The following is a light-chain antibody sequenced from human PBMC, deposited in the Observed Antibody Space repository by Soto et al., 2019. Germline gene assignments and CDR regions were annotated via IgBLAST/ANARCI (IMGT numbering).Light chain of an antibody. V-gene: IGKV1-39*01. CDR3: QQTYMTPIT. CDR2: ETS. J-gene: IGKJ5*01. CDR1: RSLTRW. Sequence: DIQMTHSPSTLSASVGDRVNITCLARRSLTRWMAWYQQKPGKAPKLLIYETSILHSGVPSRFSGSGSGTDFTDFTLTISSLQPEDFATYYCQQTYMTPITFGQGTRLEIK.